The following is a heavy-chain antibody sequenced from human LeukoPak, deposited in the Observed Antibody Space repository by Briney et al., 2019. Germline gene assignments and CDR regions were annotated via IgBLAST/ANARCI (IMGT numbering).Heavy chain of an antibody. CDR2: IYTSGST. CDR3: ARGAYSGTRDWFDP. D-gene: IGHD5-12*01. J-gene: IGHJ5*02. Sequence: SETLSLTCTVSGGSISSYYWSWIRQPAGKGLEWIGRIYTSGSTNYNPSLKSRVTISVDTSKNQFSLKLSFVTAADTAVYYCARGAYSGTRDWFDPWGQGTLVTVSS. V-gene: IGHV4-4*07. CDR1: GGSISSYY.